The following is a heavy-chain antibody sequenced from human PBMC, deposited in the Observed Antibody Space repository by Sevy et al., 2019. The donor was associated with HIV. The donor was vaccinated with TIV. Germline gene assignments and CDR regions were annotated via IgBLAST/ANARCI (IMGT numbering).Heavy chain of an antibody. D-gene: IGHD3-3*01. CDR1: GGSISSYY. J-gene: IGHJ5*02. CDR2: IYYSGST. Sequence: SETLSLTCTVSGGSISSYYWSWIRQPPGKGLEWIGYIYYSGSTNYNPSLKSRVTISVDTSKNQFSLKLSSVTAADTAVYYCARDLESNWFDPWGQGTLVTVSS. V-gene: IGHV4-59*01. CDR3: ARDLESNWFDP.